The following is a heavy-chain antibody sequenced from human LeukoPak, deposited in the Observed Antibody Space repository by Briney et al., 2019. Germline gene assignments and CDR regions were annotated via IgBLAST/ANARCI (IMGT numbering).Heavy chain of an antibody. CDR2: INHSGST. CDR3: ARTIYYGDYVFDY. D-gene: IGHD4-17*01. V-gene: IGHV4-30-2*01. J-gene: IGHJ4*02. CDR1: GGSISSGGYS. Sequence: SQTLSLTCAVSGGSISSGGYSWSWIRQPPGKGLEWIGEINHSGSTNYNPSLKSRVTISVDTSKNQFSLKLSSVTAADTAVYYCARTIYYGDYVFDYWGQGTLVTVSS.